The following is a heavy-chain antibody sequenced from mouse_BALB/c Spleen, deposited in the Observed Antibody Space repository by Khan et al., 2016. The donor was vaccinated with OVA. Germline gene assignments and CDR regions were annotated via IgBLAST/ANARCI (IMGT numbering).Heavy chain of an antibody. CDR2: INTHSGVP. V-gene: IGHV9-4*02. D-gene: IGHD2-12*01. J-gene: IGHJ4*01. Sequence: QIQLVQSGPELKKPGETVRISCKASGYTFTTAGIQWVQKMPGKGLKWIGWINTHSGVPKYAEDFKGRFAFSLEISVNTAYLQITNLKNEDTATYFWARVWAADYRNDGGAMEYWGQGTSVTVSS. CDR3: ARVWAADYRNDGGAMEY. CDR1: GYTFTTAG.